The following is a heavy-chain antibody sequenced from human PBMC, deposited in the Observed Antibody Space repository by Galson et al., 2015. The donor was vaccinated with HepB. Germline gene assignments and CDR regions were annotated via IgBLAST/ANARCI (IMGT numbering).Heavy chain of an antibody. CDR1: GYTFTSYY. CDR3: ARARGGRVVIMSHGYYYMDV. D-gene: IGHD3-3*01. Sequence: SVKVSCKASGYTFTSYYMHWVRQAPGQGLEWMGIINPSGGSTSYAQKFQGRVTMTRDTSTSTVYMELSSLRSEDTAVYYCARARGGRVVIMSHGYYYMDVWGKGTTVTVSS. J-gene: IGHJ6*03. V-gene: IGHV1-46*03. CDR2: INPSGGST.